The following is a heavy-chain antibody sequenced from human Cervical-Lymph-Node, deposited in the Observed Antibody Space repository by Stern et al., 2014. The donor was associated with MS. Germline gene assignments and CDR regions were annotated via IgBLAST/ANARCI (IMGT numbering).Heavy chain of an antibody. Sequence: VQLLESGAEVKKPGASVKVSCKASGYTLSELSMHWVRQAPGRGLEWMGGFDPEEGGTIYAQKFQGRVTMTEDTSTDTAYMELSSLRSEDTAVYYCAAQNTVTNYYYYGMDVWGQGTTVTVSS. D-gene: IGHD4-17*01. V-gene: IGHV1-24*01. CDR2: FDPEEGGT. J-gene: IGHJ6*02. CDR3: AAQNTVTNYYYYGMDV. CDR1: GYTLSELS.